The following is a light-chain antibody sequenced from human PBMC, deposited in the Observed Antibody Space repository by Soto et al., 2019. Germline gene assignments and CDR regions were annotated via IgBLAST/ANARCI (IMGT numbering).Light chain of an antibody. Sequence: ETVLTQSPATLSLSPGEGATLSCRASQSVGSALAWYQQTPGQAPRLLIHDVSIRATGVPARFSGSGSGTVFTLSISNLESEDFAVYYCHRRSSGPATFGQGTKVEI. CDR2: DVS. CDR3: HRRSSGPAT. J-gene: IGKJ1*01. V-gene: IGKV3-11*01. CDR1: QSVGSA.